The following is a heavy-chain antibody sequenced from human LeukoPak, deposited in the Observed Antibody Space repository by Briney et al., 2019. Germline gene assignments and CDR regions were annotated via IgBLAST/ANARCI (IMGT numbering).Heavy chain of an antibody. CDR2: IRYDGSNK. CDR3: ARDLGGAVAGTSSDY. J-gene: IGHJ4*02. Sequence: GGSLRLSCAASGFTFSSYGMHWVRQAPGKGLEWVAFIRYDGSNKYYADSVKSRFTISRDNSKNTLYLQMNSLRAEDTAVYYCARDLGGAVAGTSSDYWGQGTLVTVSS. V-gene: IGHV3-30*02. D-gene: IGHD6-19*01. CDR1: GFTFSSYG.